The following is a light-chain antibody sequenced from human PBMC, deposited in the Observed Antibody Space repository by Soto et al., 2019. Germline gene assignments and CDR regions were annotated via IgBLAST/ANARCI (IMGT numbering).Light chain of an antibody. CDR1: SSNVGSNF. CDR3: AAWDDSLSGPI. V-gene: IGLV1-47*01. Sequence: QSVLTQPPSASGTPGQGVTIPCSGSSSNVGSNFVFWYQQLPGTALKVLIYRNTQRPSGVPDRFSGFKSGTSASLAISELRSEDEADYYCAAWDDSLSGPIFGGGTKLTVL. J-gene: IGLJ2*01. CDR2: RNT.